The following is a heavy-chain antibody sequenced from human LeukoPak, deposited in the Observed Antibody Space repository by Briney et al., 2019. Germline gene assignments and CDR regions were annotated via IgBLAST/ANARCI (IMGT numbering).Heavy chain of an antibody. CDR2: IGTAGDT. CDR3: ARGRVQLWPRAYYYGMDV. Sequence: GGSLRLSCAASGFTFSSYDMHWVRQATGKGLEWVSAIGTAGDTYYPGSVKGRFTISRENAKNSLYLQMNSLRAGDTAVYYCARGRVQLWPRAYYYGMDVWGQGTTVTVSS. V-gene: IGHV3-13*01. CDR1: GFTFSSYD. J-gene: IGHJ6*02. D-gene: IGHD5-18*01.